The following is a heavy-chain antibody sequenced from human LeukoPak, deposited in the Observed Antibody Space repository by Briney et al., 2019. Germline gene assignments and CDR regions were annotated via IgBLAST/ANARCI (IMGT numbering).Heavy chain of an antibody. CDR3: ARGLRGYSYGYYYYYYGMDV. CDR1: GYTFTSYG. V-gene: IGHV1-18*01. J-gene: IGHJ6*02. CDR2: ISAYNGNT. Sequence: ASVKVSCKASGYTFTSYGISWVRQAPGQGLEWMGWISAYNGNTNYAQKLQGRVTMTTDTSTSTAYMELRSLRSEDTAVYYCARGLRGYSYGYYYYYYGMDVWGQGTTVTVSS. D-gene: IGHD5-18*01.